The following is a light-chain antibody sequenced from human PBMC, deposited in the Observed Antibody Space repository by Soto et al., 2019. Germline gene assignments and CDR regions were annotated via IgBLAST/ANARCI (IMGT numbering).Light chain of an antibody. CDR3: HQYNNWPFT. V-gene: IGKV3-15*01. CDR2: GAS. CDR1: QSISSS. J-gene: IGKJ3*01. Sequence: EIVMTQSPATLSASPGERATLSCRASQSISSSLAWYQQKPGQAPRLLIYGASTRATGIPARFSGSGSGTEFTLTISSLQSEDFAVYYCHQYNNWPFTFGPGTKVDIK.